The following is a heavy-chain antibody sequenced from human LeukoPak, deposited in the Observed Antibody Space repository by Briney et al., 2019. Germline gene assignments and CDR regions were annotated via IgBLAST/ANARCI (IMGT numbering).Heavy chain of an antibody. CDR3: ASERVVSSAFDI. CDR2: IIPIFGTA. J-gene: IGHJ3*02. Sequence: GASVTVSFKASGGTFSSYAISWVRQAPGQGLEWMGGIIPIFGTANYAQKFQGRVTITTDESTSTAYMELSSLRSEDTAVYYCASERVVSSAFDIWGQGTMVTVSS. CDR1: GGTFSSYA. V-gene: IGHV1-69*05. D-gene: IGHD2-15*01.